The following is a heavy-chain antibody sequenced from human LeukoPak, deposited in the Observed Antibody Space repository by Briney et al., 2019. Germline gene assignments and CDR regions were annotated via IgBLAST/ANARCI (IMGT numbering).Heavy chain of an antibody. Sequence: GGSLRHSCAASGFTFSSYSMNWVRQAPGKGLEWVSSISSSSSYIYYADSVKGRFTISRDNAKNSLYLQMNSLRAEDTAVYYCARDSSGYYDYWGQGTLVTGSS. CDR2: ISSSSSYI. CDR3: ARDSSGYYDY. V-gene: IGHV3-21*01. J-gene: IGHJ4*02. D-gene: IGHD3-22*01. CDR1: GFTFSSYS.